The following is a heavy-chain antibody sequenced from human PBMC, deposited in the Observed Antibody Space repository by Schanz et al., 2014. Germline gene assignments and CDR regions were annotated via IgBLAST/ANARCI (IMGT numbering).Heavy chain of an antibody. D-gene: IGHD6-13*01. V-gene: IGHV1-46*02. J-gene: IGHJ4*02. CDR3: SRDGEAAAGCDY. CDR2: INPSGGST. CDR1: GYTFNNHG. Sequence: QVQLVQSGGEVKKPGASATVSCKASGYTFNNHGISWVRQAPGQGLEWMGIINPSGGSTSYAQKFQGGVTMTRDTTASTVYMELSSLRSEDTTVYYCSRDGEAAAGCDYWGQGTLVTVSS.